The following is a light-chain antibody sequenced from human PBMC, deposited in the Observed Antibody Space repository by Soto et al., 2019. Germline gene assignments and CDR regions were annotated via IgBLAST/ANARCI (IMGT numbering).Light chain of an antibody. Sequence: ENVLTQSPGTLSLSPGERATLSCRASQSVRKNSLAWFQQKPGQAPRLVIYGASNRATGIPDRFSGSGSGTDFTLTISRLEPEDFAVYYCQQYVDLPRTFGKGTKVEVK. CDR1: QSVRKNS. CDR3: QQYVDLPRT. J-gene: IGKJ1*01. V-gene: IGKV3-20*01. CDR2: GAS.